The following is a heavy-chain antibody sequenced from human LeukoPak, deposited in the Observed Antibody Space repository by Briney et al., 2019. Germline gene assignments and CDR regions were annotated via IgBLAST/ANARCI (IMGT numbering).Heavy chain of an antibody. D-gene: IGHD5-12*01. CDR1: GYTFTGYY. CDR3: ARVEWLRLAQQLETNWFDP. CDR2: INPNSGGT. Sequence: GASVKVSCKASGYTFTGYYMHWVRQAPGQGLEWMGWINPNSGGTNYAQKFQGRVTTTRDTSISTAYMELSRLRSDDTAVYYCARVEWLRLAQQLETNWFDPWGQGTLVTVSS. J-gene: IGHJ5*02. V-gene: IGHV1-2*02.